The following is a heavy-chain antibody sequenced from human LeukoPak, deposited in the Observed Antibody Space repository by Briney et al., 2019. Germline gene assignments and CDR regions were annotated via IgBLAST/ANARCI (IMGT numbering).Heavy chain of an antibody. CDR1: GFIFTSYA. Sequence: GGSLRLSCVASGFIFTSYAMNWVRQAPGKGLEWVSSISSSSSYIYYADSVKGRFTISRDNAKNSLYLQMNSLRAEDTAVYYCARENYGGSDFDYWGQGTLVTVSS. V-gene: IGHV3-21*01. J-gene: IGHJ4*02. D-gene: IGHD4-23*01. CDR3: ARENYGGSDFDY. CDR2: ISSSSSYI.